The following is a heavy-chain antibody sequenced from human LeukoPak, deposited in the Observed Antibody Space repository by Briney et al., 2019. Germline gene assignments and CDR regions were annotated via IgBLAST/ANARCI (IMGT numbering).Heavy chain of an antibody. CDR1: GDSIISNIYW. Sequence: SATLSLTCTVSGDSIISNIYWWDWVRLPPGKGLEWIGATFYTGRTFHNPSLKSRVTISVDTSKNQFSLDLNSATAADTADYYCARRRHNFDFYNVWGQGTRVLVSS. CDR3: ARRRHNFDFYNV. CDR2: TFYTGRT. J-gene: IGHJ3*01. V-gene: IGHV4-39*01. D-gene: IGHD3/OR15-3a*01.